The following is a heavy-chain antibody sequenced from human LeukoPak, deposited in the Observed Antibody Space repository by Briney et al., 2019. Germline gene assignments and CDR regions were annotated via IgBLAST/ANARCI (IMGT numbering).Heavy chain of an antibody. CDR2: INHSGST. CDR3: ARHSWFGGRNWFDP. D-gene: IGHD3-10*01. CDR1: GGSISSGSYY. V-gene: IGHV4-39*01. Sequence: SETLSLTCTVSGGSISSGSYYWSWIRQPPGKGLEWIGEINHSGSTNYNPSLKSRVTISVDTSKNQFSLKLSSVTAADTAVYYCARHSWFGGRNWFDPWGQGTLVTVSS. J-gene: IGHJ5*02.